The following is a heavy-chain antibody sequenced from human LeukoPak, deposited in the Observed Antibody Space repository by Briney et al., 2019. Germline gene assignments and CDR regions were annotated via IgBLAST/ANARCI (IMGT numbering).Heavy chain of an antibody. D-gene: IGHD1-1*01. J-gene: IGHJ4*02. CDR3: ARRVPNQVITDYFDY. CDR2: ISSSSSYI. V-gene: IGHV3-21*06. Sequence: GGSLRLSCAASGFTFSSYSMNWVRQAPGKGLEWVSSISSSSSYIYYAESVRGRFTISRDNAKNSLFLQMNSLRVEDTAVYYCARRVPNQVITDYFDYWGQGTVVTVSS. CDR1: GFTFSSYS.